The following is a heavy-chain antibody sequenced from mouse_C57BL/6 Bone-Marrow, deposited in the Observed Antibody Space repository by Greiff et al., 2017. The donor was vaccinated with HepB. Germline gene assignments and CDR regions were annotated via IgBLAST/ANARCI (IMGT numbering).Heavy chain of an antibody. D-gene: IGHD2-4*01. CDR2: ISSGSSTI. Sequence: EVQLVESGGGLVKPGGSLKLSCAASGFTFSDYGMHWVRQAPEKGLEWVAYISSGSSTIYYADTVKGRFTISRDNAKNTLFLQMTSLRSEDTAMYYCARKDIYYDYDGFAYWGQGTLVTVSA. CDR1: GFTFSDYG. J-gene: IGHJ3*01. CDR3: ARKDIYYDYDGFAY. V-gene: IGHV5-17*01.